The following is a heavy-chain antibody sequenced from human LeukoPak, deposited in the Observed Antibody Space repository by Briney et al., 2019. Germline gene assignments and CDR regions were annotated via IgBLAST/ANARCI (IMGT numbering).Heavy chain of an antibody. CDR3: ARDGPGCSGGSCLYYYYYYGMDV. J-gene: IGHJ6*04. Sequence: SGTLSLTCAVSGGSISSSNWWSWVRQPPGKGLEWIGEIYHSGSTNYNPSLKSRVTISVDKSKNQFSLKLSSVTAADTAVYYCARDGPGCSGGSCLYYYYYYGMDVWGKGTTVTVS. D-gene: IGHD2-15*01. V-gene: IGHV4-4*02. CDR1: GGSISSSNW. CDR2: IYHSGST.